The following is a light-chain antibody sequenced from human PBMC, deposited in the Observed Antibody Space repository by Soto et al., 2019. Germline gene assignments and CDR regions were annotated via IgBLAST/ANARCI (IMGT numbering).Light chain of an antibody. Sequence: QSVLTQPPSASGTPGQRVTISCSGSISNIGSNYVYWYQQLAGTAPKLLLHRNDQRPSGVPDRFSDSKSGTSASLAISGLRSEDEADYYCAAWDDSLSGVVFGGGTKVTVL. J-gene: IGLJ2*01. V-gene: IGLV1-47*01. CDR2: RND. CDR1: ISNIGSNY. CDR3: AAWDDSLSGVV.